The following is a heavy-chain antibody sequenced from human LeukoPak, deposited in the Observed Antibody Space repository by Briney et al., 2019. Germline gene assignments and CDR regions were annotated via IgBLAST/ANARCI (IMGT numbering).Heavy chain of an antibody. Sequence: SETLSLTCTVSGGSISSYYWSWIRQPPGKGLEWIGYIYYSGSTNYNPSLKSRVTISVDTSKNQFSLKLSSVTAADTAVYYCARSAARVAATTTTISEFDYWGQGTLVTVSS. CDR1: GGSISSYY. CDR2: IYYSGST. D-gene: IGHD2-15*01. V-gene: IGHV4-59*08. J-gene: IGHJ4*02. CDR3: ARSAARVAATTTTISEFDY.